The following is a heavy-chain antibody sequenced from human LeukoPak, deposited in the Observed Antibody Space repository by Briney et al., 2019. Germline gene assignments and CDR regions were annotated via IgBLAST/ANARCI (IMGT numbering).Heavy chain of an antibody. Sequence: PGGSLRLSCAASGFTFSSYEMNWVRQAPGQGLEWVSYISSSGSTIYYADSVKGRFTISRDNAKNSLYLQMNSLRAEDTAVYYCARKGGSYGPSNYWGQGTLVTVSS. V-gene: IGHV3-48*03. CDR3: ARKGGSYGPSNY. D-gene: IGHD5-18*01. J-gene: IGHJ4*02. CDR1: GFTFSSYE. CDR2: ISSSGSTI.